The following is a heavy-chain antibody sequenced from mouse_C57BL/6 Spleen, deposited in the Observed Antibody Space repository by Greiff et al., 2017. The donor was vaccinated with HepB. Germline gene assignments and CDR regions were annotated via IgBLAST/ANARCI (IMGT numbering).Heavy chain of an antibody. CDR2: ISGGGGNT. V-gene: IGHV5-9*01. J-gene: IGHJ4*01. Sequence: EVKLVESGGGLVKPGGSLKLSCAASGFTFSSYTMSWVRQTPGKRLEWVATISGGGGNTYYPDSVEGRFTISRDNAKNTLYLQMSSLRSEDTALYYCARHNWAAAMDYGGQGTSVTVSS. CDR1: GFTFSSYT. D-gene: IGHD4-1*01. CDR3: ARHNWAAAMDY.